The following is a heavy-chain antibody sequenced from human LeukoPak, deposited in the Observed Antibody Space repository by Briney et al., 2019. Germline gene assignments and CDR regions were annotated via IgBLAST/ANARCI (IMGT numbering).Heavy chain of an antibody. CDR3: YIPYYDTSAYKGY. CDR2: ISGSGGST. D-gene: IGHD3-22*01. Sequence: GGYLRLSCAASGFTFSSYAMTWVRQAPGKGLEWVSAISGSGGSTYYADSVKGRFTISRDNSKNTLYLQMNSLRAEDTAVYYCYIPYYDTSAYKGYWGQGTLVTVSS. J-gene: IGHJ4*02. V-gene: IGHV3-23*01. CDR1: GFTFSSYA.